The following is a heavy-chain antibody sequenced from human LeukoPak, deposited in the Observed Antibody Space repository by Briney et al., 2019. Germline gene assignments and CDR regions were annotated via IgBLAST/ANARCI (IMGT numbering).Heavy chain of an antibody. V-gene: IGHV3-23*01. CDR3: AKDLRGAVPPALFGY. D-gene: IGHD4-17*01. CDR2: ISGSGGST. Sequence: HAGGTLRLSCAASGFAFSSYGMSWVRQAPGKGLEWVSAISGSGGSTYYADSVKGRFTTSRDNSKNTLYLQMNSLRAEDTAVYYCAKDLRGAVPPALFGYWGQGTLVTVSS. J-gene: IGHJ4*02. CDR1: GFAFSSYG.